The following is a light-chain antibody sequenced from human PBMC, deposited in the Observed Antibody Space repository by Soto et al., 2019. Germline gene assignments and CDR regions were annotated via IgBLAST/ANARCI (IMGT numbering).Light chain of an antibody. Sequence: QSALTQPPSASGSPGQSVTISCTGTSSDVGGYNYVSWYQQHPGKAPKLMIYEVSKRPSGVPDRFSGAKSGNTASLTVSGLQAEDEADYYCSSYAGPDGFGTGTKVTVL. CDR3: SSYAGPDG. J-gene: IGLJ1*01. V-gene: IGLV2-8*01. CDR1: SSDVGGYNY. CDR2: EVS.